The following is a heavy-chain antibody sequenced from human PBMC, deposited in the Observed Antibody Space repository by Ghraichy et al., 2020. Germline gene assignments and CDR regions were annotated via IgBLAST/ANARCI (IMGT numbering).Heavy chain of an antibody. D-gene: IGHD7-27*01. Sequence: ESLNISCAVYGGSFSGYYWSWIRQPPGKGLEWIGEINHSGSTNYNPSLKSRVTISVDTSKNQFSLKLSSVTAADTAVYYCARVAGTGAGGYYYYYMDVWGKGTTVTVSS. V-gene: IGHV4-34*01. CDR2: INHSGST. CDR1: GGSFSGYY. CDR3: ARVAGTGAGGYYYYYMDV. J-gene: IGHJ6*03.